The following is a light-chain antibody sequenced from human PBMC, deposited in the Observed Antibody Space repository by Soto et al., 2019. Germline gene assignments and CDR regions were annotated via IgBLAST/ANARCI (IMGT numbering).Light chain of an antibody. J-gene: IGLJ3*02. CDR1: SSNIGSNT. Sequence: QLVLTQSPSASGTPGQRVTISCSGSSSNIGSNTVNWYQQLPGTTPKLLIYSNNQRPSGVPDRFSGSKSGTSASLAISGLQSEDEADDYCAAWDDSLNGPVFGGGTKLTVL. CDR2: SNN. V-gene: IGLV1-44*01. CDR3: AAWDDSLNGPV.